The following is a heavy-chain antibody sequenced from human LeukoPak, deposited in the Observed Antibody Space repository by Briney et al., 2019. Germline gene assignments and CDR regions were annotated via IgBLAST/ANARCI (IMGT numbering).Heavy chain of an antibody. CDR2: ISIYNGNT. Sequence: ASVKVSCKASGYTFTSYGISWVRQAPGQGLEWMGWISIYNGNTNYAQKFQGRVTMTTDTSTSTAYMELRSLRSDDTAVYYCARATTVIWFDPWGQGTLVTVSS. CDR1: GYTFTSYG. J-gene: IGHJ5*02. CDR3: ARATTVIWFDP. V-gene: IGHV1-18*01. D-gene: IGHD4-17*01.